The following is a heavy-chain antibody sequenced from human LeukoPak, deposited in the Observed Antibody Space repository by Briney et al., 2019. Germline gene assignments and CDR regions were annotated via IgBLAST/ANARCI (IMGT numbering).Heavy chain of an antibody. CDR1: GFTFSSYS. V-gene: IGHV3-21*01. D-gene: IGHD3-22*01. CDR3: ARGEDSSENYYYYYYMDV. CDR2: ISSSSSYI. Sequence: GGSLRLSCAASGFTFSSYSMNWVRQAPGKGLEWVSSISSSSSYIHYADSVKGRFTISRDNAKNSLYLQMNSLRAEDTAVYYCARGEDSSENYYYYYYMDVWGKGTTVTVSS. J-gene: IGHJ6*03.